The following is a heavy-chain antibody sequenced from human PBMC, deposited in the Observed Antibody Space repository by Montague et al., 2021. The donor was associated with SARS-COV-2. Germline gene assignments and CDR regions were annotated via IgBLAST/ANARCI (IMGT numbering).Heavy chain of an antibody. D-gene: IGHD2-2*01. CDR2: IYYSGST. V-gene: IGHV4-39*01. Sequence: SETLSLTCTVSGGSISSSSYYWGWIRQPPGKGLEWIGSIYYSGSTYYNPSLKSRVTISVDTSKNQFSLKLGSVTAADTAVYYCARLKAPYCSSTSCYSVSWSDPWGQGTLVTVSS. CDR3: ARLKAPYCSSTSCYSVSWSDP. CDR1: GGSISSSSYY. J-gene: IGHJ5*02.